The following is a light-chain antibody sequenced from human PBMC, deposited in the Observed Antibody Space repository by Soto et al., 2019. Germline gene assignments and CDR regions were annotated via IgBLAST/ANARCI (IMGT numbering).Light chain of an antibody. CDR2: GNN. V-gene: IGLV1-40*01. Sequence: QSVLTQPPSVSGAPGQRVTISCTGSSCNFGAPYYAHWYQQLPGTAPKLLIYGNNNRPSGVPDRFSGSKSGTSASLAITGLQAADEGAYYCQSSDSSMTTTVFGGGTKLTVL. J-gene: IGLJ3*02. CDR3: QSSDSSMTTTV. CDR1: SCNFGAPYY.